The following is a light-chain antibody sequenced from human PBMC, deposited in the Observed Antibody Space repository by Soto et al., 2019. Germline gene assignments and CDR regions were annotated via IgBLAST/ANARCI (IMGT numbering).Light chain of an antibody. CDR3: QYYNDYCWT. CDR2: RTS. Sequence: DIQLTQSPSTLSASVGDRVTITCRASQGISDWLAWYQQKPGRAPKLLISRTSNLERGVPSRFSGSGSGTAFTLTISSLQPDDFATYHCQYYNDYCWTFGQGTKVEIK. CDR1: QGISDW. V-gene: IGKV1-5*03. J-gene: IGKJ1*01.